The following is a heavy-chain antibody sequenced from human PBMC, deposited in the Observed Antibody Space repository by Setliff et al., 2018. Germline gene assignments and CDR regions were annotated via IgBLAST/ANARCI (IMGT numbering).Heavy chain of an antibody. CDR3: ARGGYSYGHHYYYYMDV. V-gene: IGHV4-34*01. CDR2: INHIGST. CDR1: GGSFSGYY. D-gene: IGHD5-18*01. J-gene: IGHJ6*03. Sequence: SETLSLTCAVYGGSFSGYYWRWIRQPPGKGLEWIGEINHIGSTNYNPSLKSRVTISVDTSKNQFSLKLSSVAAADTAVYYCARGGYSYGHHYYYYMDVWGKGTAVT.